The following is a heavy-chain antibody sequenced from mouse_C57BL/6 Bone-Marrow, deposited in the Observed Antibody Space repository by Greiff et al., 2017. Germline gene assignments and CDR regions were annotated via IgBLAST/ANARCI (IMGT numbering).Heavy chain of an antibody. J-gene: IGHJ1*03. Sequence: VQLQQSGPELVKPGASVKLSCTASGYTFTSYDINWVKQRPGQGLEWIGWIYPSDGSTKYNEKFKGTATLTVDKSASTAYMELHSLTAEDSAVYFCGRRGTSWYFDVWGTGTTVTVSS. CDR1: GYTFTSYD. CDR2: IYPSDGST. D-gene: IGHD3-3*01. CDR3: GRRGTSWYFDV. V-gene: IGHV1-85*01.